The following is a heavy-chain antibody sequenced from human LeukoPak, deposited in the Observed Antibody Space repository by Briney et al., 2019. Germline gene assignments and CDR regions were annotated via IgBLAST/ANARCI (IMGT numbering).Heavy chain of an antibody. D-gene: IGHD3-16*01. CDR2: INWNGGST. J-gene: IGHJ4*02. Sequence: GGSLRLSCAAPGFTFDDYGMSWVRQAPGKGLEWVSGINWNGGSTGYADSVKGRFTISRDNAKNSLYLQMNSLRAEDTALYYCARGVSWGSNPGGYFDYWGQGTLVTVSS. CDR1: GFTFDDYG. CDR3: ARGVSWGSNPGGYFDY. V-gene: IGHV3-20*04.